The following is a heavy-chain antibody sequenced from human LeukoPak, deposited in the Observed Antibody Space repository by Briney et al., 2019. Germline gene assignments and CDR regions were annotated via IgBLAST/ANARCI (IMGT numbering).Heavy chain of an antibody. Sequence: SQTLSLTCTVSGGSISSGGYYWSWIRPHPGKGREWVGYIYYSGSTYYNPSLKSRVTISVDTSKNQFSLTLSSVTAADTAVYYCAREGSRITGSRYYNYMGVWGKGTPVTVSS. J-gene: IGHJ6*03. D-gene: IGHD1-20*01. V-gene: IGHV4-31*03. CDR1: GGSISSGGYY. CDR2: IYYSGST. CDR3: AREGSRITGSRYYNYMGV.